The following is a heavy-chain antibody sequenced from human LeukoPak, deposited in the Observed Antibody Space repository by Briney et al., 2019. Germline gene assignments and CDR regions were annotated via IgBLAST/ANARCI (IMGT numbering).Heavy chain of an antibody. CDR1: GDSVSSNSGS. Sequence: SQTLSLTCAISGDSVSSNSGSWNWIRQSPSRGLEWLGRTYYRSRWFTDYALSVKSRITINPDTSKNHFSLQLNSVTPEDTAVYYCASGRRNSYGDYGDYWGQGTLVTVSS. V-gene: IGHV6-1*01. D-gene: IGHD4-17*01. J-gene: IGHJ4*02. CDR3: ASGRRNSYGDYGDY. CDR2: TYYRSRWFT.